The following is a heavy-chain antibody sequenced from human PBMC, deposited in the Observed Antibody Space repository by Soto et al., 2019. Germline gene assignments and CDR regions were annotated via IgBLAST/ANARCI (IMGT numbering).Heavy chain of an antibody. CDR2: INPNSGGT. J-gene: IGHJ4*02. D-gene: IGHD3-9*01. V-gene: IGHV1-2*02. Sequence: GASVKVSCKASGNTFTGYYIHWVRQAPGQGLEWMGWINPNSGGTKYAQKFQGRVTMTRDTSISTAYMELSRLRSDDTAVYYGARSAPFDIYAITPVEFWGQGTLVTVSS. CDR3: ARSAPFDIYAITPVEF. CDR1: GNTFTGYY.